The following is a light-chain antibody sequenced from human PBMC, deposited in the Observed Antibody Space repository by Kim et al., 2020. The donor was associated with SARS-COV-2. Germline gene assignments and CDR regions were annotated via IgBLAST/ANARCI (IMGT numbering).Light chain of an antibody. CDR2: GAS. Sequence: EIVMTQSPVTLSVSPVEGATLSCRASQSVNNHLAWYQQKPGQAPRLLIYGASTRATGIPARFSGSGSGTDFALSISSLQSEDFAIYYCQHYHDWPRTFGQGSKVDIK. J-gene: IGKJ1*01. CDR1: QSVNNH. V-gene: IGKV3-15*01. CDR3: QHYHDWPRT.